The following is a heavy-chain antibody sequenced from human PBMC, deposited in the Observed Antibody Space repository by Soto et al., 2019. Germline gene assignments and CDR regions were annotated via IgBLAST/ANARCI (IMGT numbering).Heavy chain of an antibody. CDR3: ATQLTNGPVDY. J-gene: IGHJ4*02. D-gene: IGHD2-2*01. CDR1: GFTFSNYW. V-gene: IGHV3-74*01. Sequence: GGSLRLSCAASGFTFSNYWMHWVRQAPGKGLVWVSRISSDGSSTIYADSVKGRFTISRDNAKNTLSLQMNSLRAEDAAVYYCATQLTNGPVDYWGQGTLVTVSS. CDR2: ISSDGSST.